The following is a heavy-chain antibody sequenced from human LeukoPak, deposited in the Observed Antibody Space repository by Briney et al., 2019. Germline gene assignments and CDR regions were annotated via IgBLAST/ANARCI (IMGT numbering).Heavy chain of an antibody. CDR2: ISGSGGST. J-gene: IGHJ4*02. V-gene: IGHV3-23*01. CDR1: GFTFSSYA. Sequence: GGSLRLSCEASGFTFSSYAMSWVRQAPGKGLEWVSAISGSGGSTYYADSVKGRFTISRDNSKNTLYLQMNSLRAEDTAVYYCAKDFFDDYYFDYWGQGTLVTVSS. D-gene: IGHD3/OR15-3a*01. CDR3: AKDFFDDYYFDY.